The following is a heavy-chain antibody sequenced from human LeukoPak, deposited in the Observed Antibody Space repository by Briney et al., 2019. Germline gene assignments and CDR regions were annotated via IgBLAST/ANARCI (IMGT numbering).Heavy chain of an antibody. J-gene: IGHJ4*02. CDR2: VKSDGSNP. Sequence: QPGGSLRLSCAASGFSISNYWMHWVRQAPGKGLVWVSRVKSDGSNPSYADSVKGRFTISRDNAENMLYLQMNTLGAEDTAVYYCARDIVSGSGSLDYWGQGTLVTVSS. V-gene: IGHV3-74*01. CDR1: GFSISNYW. D-gene: IGHD3-10*01. CDR3: ARDIVSGSGSLDY.